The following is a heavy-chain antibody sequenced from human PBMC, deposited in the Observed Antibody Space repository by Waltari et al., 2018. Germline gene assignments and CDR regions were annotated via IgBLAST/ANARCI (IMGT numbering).Heavy chain of an antibody. CDR1: GGTFSSYA. D-gene: IGHD1-20*01. CDR2: ILPIFGTA. Sequence: QVQLVQSGAEVKKPGSSVKVSCTASGGTFSSYAISWVRQAPGQGLEWMGRILPIFGTANYAQKFQGRVTITADESTSTAYMELSSLRSEDTAVYYCARVGNWNGYGVDYWGQGTLVTVSS. V-gene: IGHV1-69*15. CDR3: ARVGNWNGYGVDY. J-gene: IGHJ4*02.